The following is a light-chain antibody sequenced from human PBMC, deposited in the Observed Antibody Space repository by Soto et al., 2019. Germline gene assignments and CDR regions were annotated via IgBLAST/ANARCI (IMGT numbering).Light chain of an antibody. CDR3: QQSYSTLYT. Sequence: DIPMTQSPSSLSASVGDRVTITCRASQSISKYLNWYQHKPGKVPKLLIYAASSLQSGVPSRFSGSGSKTDFTLTISSLQPEDFATYYCQQSYSTLYTFGQGTKLEIK. J-gene: IGKJ2*01. CDR1: QSISKY. V-gene: IGKV1-39*01. CDR2: AAS.